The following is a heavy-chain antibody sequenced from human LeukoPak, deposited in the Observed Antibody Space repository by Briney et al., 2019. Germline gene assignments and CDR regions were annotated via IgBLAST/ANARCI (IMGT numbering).Heavy chain of an antibody. J-gene: IGHJ5*02. V-gene: IGHV4-34*01. Sequence: SETLSLTCAVYGGSFSGYYWSWIRQPPGKGLEWIGEINHSGSTNYNPSLKSRVTISVDTSKNQFSLKLSSVTAADTAVYYCARGPRFGELFDSVPWFDPWGQGTLVTVSS. CDR3: ARGPRFGELFDSVPWFDP. CDR2: INHSGST. D-gene: IGHD3-10*01. CDR1: GGSFSGYY.